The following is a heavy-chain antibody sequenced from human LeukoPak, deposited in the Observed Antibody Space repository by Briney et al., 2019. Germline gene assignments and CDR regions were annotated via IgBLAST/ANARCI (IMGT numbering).Heavy chain of an antibody. J-gene: IGHJ4*02. V-gene: IGHV3-30*18. Sequence: AGKSLRLSCAAASGFTFSTYGMHWVRQAPGKGLEWVAVISYDGSNKFYADSVKGRFTISRDDSKDTLYLQMNSLRAEDTAVYYCAKGPHPSGYYFNFDYWGQGTLVTVSS. D-gene: IGHD3-22*01. CDR3: AKGPHPSGYYFNFDY. CDR2: ISYDGSNK. CDR1: GFTFSTYG.